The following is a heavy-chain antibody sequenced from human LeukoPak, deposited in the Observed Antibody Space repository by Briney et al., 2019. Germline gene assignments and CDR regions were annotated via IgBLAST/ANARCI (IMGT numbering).Heavy chain of an antibody. CDR3: AKDLYCSSTSCYFYYYYYGMDV. J-gene: IGHJ6*02. D-gene: IGHD2-2*01. V-gene: IGHV3-23*01. CDR1: GFTFSSYW. Sequence: GGSLRLSCAASGFTFSSYWMSWVRQAPGKGLEWVSAISGSGGSTYYADSVKGRFTISRDNSKNTLYLQMNNLRAEDTAVYYCAKDLYCSSTSCYFYYYYYGMDVWGQGTTVTVSS. CDR2: ISGSGGST.